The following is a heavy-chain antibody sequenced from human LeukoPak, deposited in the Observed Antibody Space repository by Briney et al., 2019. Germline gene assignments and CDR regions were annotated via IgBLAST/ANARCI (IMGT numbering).Heavy chain of an antibody. CDR1: GGSISSSSYF. CDR3: ARDTRRGVGATTTDY. V-gene: IGHV4-39*02. D-gene: IGHD1-26*01. CDR2: IYYSGST. J-gene: IGHJ4*02. Sequence: PSETLSLTCTVSGGSISSSSYFWGWIRQPPGKGLEWIGSIYYSGSTYYNPSLKSRVTISVDTSKNQFSLRLSSVTAADTAVYYCARDTRRGVGATTTDYWGQGTLVTVSS.